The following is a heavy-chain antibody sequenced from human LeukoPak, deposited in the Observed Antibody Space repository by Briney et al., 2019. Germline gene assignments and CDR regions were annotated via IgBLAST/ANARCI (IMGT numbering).Heavy chain of an antibody. CDR2: INNSGSST. CDR3: AKHLGIVSTIFDS. J-gene: IGHJ5*01. D-gene: IGHD5/OR15-5a*01. Sequence: AVSLTLSCAAYRFTFSSYGMRWVRQAPGIGLEWVLSINNSGSSTHYADSVKVTFTISRYNYKNTMYLQMEILRGEDTAVYYCAKHLGIVSTIFDSWGQGTLVTVSS. CDR1: RFTFSSYG. V-gene: IGHV3-23*01.